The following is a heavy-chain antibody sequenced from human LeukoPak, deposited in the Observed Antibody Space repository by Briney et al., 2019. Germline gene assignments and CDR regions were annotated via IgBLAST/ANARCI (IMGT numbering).Heavy chain of an antibody. J-gene: IGHJ4*02. CDR3: AKGLLGYSVPFLDC. V-gene: IGHV3-23*01. CDR1: GFTFSNYV. D-gene: IGHD3-10*02. CDR2: ISDFGAYT. Sequence: GGSLRLSCAASGFTFSNYVMTWVRQAPGKGLEWVSSISDFGAYTYYADSVKGRFTISRDNSKNTLYLQMSSLRAEDTAVYYCAKGLLGYSVPFLDCWGQGALVTVSS.